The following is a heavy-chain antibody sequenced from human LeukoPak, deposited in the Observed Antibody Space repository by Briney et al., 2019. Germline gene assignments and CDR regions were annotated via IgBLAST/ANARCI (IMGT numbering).Heavy chain of an antibody. CDR1: GFTFSTYT. V-gene: IGHV3-20*04. Sequence: PGGSLRLSCAASGFTFSTYTMSWVRQVPGKGLEWVCGINWDGDNTHCADSVKGRFSVSRDNAKNSLFLQMSSLRVEDTALYYCARDVSSNWYSFNIWGQGTQVTVTS. CDR3: ARDVSSNWYSFNI. D-gene: IGHD6-13*01. J-gene: IGHJ4*02. CDR2: INWDGDNT.